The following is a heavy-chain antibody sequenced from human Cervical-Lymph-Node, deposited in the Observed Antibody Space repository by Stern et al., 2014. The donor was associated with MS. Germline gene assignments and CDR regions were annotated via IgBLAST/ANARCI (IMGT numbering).Heavy chain of an antibody. CDR2: VYPFDSDT. V-gene: IGHV5-51*01. CDR3: ARVGGDQIDF. D-gene: IGHD2-21*01. CDR1: GYSFTSYW. J-gene: IGHJ4*02. Sequence: EVQLGQSGAEVKKSGESLKISCKGSGYSFTSYWIAWVRQMPGKGLEWMGIVYPFDSDTRYSPSFQGQVTISADTSITTAYLQWSSLKASDTAIYYCARVGGDQIDFWGQGTLVTAAS.